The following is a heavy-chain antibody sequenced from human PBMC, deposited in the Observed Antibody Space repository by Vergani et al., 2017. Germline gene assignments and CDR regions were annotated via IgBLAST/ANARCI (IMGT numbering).Heavy chain of an antibody. CDR1: GYTFTNYY. J-gene: IGHJ4*02. CDR2: ITPGGST. CDR3: ARTSSISGSYYNGEWDY. D-gene: IGHD3-10*01. Sequence: QVLLVQSGAEVKKPGASVRVSCKTSGYTFTNYYIHWVRQAPGQGLEWMGIITPGGSTDYGPKFQGRATMTRDTSTRTVYMDLTGLRSDDTAMYYCARTSSISGSYYNGEWDYWGQGTLVVVSS. V-gene: IGHV1-46*03.